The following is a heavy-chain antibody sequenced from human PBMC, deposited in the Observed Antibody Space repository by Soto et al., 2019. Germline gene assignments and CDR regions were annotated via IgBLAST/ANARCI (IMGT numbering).Heavy chain of an antibody. CDR2: INAGNGNT. D-gene: IGHD6-19*01. Sequence: VASVKVSCKASGYTFTSYAMHWGRRAPGQRLEWMGWINAGNGNTKYSQKFQGRVTITRDTSASTAYMELSSLRSEDTAVYYCARERAPYSSGWYQFDYWGQGTLVTVSS. V-gene: IGHV1-3*01. J-gene: IGHJ4*02. CDR3: ARERAPYSSGWYQFDY. CDR1: GYTFTSYA.